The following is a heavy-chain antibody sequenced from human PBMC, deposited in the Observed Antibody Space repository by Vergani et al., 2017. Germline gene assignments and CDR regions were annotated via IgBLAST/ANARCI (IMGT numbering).Heavy chain of an antibody. J-gene: IGHJ4*02. CDR3: TKGSRGYTGYFFDY. Sequence: EGQLLESGGDLVQPGGSLRLSCEASGFSFPGDAMSWVRQAPGKGLEWVSSVSGSSATPYYADSVKGRFIISRDNSKNTLHLQMNILRADDTAVYYCTKGSRGYTGYFFDYWGQGTLATVSS. CDR2: VSGSSATP. V-gene: IGHV3-23*01. CDR1: GFSFPGDA. D-gene: IGHD5-12*01.